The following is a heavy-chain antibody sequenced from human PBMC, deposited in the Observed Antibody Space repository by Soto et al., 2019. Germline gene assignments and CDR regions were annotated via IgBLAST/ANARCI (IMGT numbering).Heavy chain of an antibody. Sequence: SETLSLTCTVFGASISSLDWSWIRQAQGKGLEWIANINYNGNTNYNPSLKSRVTISVDTSKNQFSLTVISVTAADTAVYYCAGGGSIVVATRRLMDVWGRGTTVTVSS. V-gene: IGHV4-59*08. CDR2: INYNGNT. CDR3: AGGGSIVVATRRLMDV. J-gene: IGHJ6*03. D-gene: IGHD3-22*01. CDR1: GASISSLD.